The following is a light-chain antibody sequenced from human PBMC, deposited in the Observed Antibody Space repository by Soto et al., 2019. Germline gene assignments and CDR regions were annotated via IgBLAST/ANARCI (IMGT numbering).Light chain of an antibody. CDR2: EVT. J-gene: IGLJ7*01. Sequence: QSALAQPASVSGSPGQSITISCTGTDSDIGSYNYVSWYQQPPGKAPKLIIYEVTNRPSGVSDRFSGSKSANTASLTISGLQADDEADYYCRSYTSGSMLFGGGTHLTVL. CDR1: DSDIGSYNY. V-gene: IGLV2-14*03. CDR3: RSYTSGSML.